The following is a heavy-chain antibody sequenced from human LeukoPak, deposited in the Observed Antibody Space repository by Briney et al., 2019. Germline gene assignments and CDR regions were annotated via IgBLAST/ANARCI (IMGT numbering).Heavy chain of an antibody. D-gene: IGHD4-17*01. Sequence: GGSLRLSCATSGFTFSSYSMNWVRQAPGKGLEWVSSISSSSSYIYYADSVKGRFTISRDNAKNSLYLQMNSLRAEDTAVYYCARDGRATVTTRCMDVWGQGTTVTVSS. V-gene: IGHV3-21*01. CDR3: ARDGRATVTTRCMDV. CDR1: GFTFSSYS. J-gene: IGHJ6*02. CDR2: ISSSSSYI.